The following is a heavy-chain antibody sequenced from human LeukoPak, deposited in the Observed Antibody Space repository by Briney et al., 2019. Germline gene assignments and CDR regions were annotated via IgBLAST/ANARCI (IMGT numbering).Heavy chain of an antibody. D-gene: IGHD1-14*01. V-gene: IGHV1-46*01. Sequence: ASVKVSCKTSGYTFTSNHIHWMRQAPGQGLEWMGTIYSGNGGRNYAQAFQGRVTMTGDTSTTTVYMELSSLRSDDTAIYYCAREPPRACHFDFWGRGTLLTVSS. J-gene: IGHJ4*02. CDR1: GYTFTSNH. CDR2: IYSGNGGR. CDR3: AREPPRACHFDF.